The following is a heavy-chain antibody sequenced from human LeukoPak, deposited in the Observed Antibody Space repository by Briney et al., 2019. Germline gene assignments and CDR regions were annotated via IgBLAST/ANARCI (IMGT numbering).Heavy chain of an antibody. J-gene: IGHJ6*03. Sequence: ASVKVSCKASGGTFSSYAISWVRQAPGQGLEWMGGIIPIFGTANYAQKFQGRVTITADESTSTAYMELSSLRSEDTAVYYCARAREYCSGGSCYRHLYYYYHYMDVWGKGTTVTISS. CDR3: ARAREYCSGGSCYRHLYYYYHYMDV. V-gene: IGHV1-69*01. D-gene: IGHD2-15*01. CDR2: IIPIFGTA. CDR1: GGTFSSYA.